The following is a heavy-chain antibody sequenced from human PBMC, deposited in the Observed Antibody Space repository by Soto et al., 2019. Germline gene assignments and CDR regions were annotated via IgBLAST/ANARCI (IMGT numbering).Heavy chain of an antibody. J-gene: IGHJ6*03. CDR1: GGSVRSSRYY. D-gene: IGHD4-4*01. V-gene: IGHV4-39*01. CDR2: VYFSGNT. Sequence: QLQLQESGPGLVKSSETLSLMCTVSGGSVRSSRYYWGWIRQPPGKGLEWIGSVYFSGNTQYNPSPKSRVTIPLDTSTKQFSLRLSSVTAADTAIYMCARMDYSNLSRTYHRHIDGWGKGTKVTVSS. CDR3: ARMDYSNLSRTYHRHIDG.